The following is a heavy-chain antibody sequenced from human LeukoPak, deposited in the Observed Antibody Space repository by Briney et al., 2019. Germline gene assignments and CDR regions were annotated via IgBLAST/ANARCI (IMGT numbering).Heavy chain of an antibody. V-gene: IGHV7-4-1*02. J-gene: IGHJ4*02. D-gene: IGHD2-21*01. CDR2: INTNTGNP. CDR3: ARPGRGGIYFFDF. Sequence: ASVKVSCKASGYTFTNYAINWVRQAPGQGLEWMGWINTNTGNPMYAQGFTGRFVFSLDTSVSTAYLQISSLKAEDTAVYFCARPGRGGIYFFDFWGQGTLVTVSS. CDR1: GYTFTNYA.